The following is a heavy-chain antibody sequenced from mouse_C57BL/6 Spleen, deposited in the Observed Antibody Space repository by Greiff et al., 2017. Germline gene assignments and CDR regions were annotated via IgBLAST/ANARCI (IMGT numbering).Heavy chain of an antibody. J-gene: IGHJ4*01. CDR2: IDPSDSYT. Sequence: VQLQQPGAELVMPGASVKLSCKASGYTFTSYWMHWVKQRPGQGLEWIGEIDPSDSYTNYNQKFKGKSTLTVDKSSSTAYMQLSSLTSDDSAVYYCARGGSSYYYAMDYWGQGTSVTVSS. D-gene: IGHD1-1*01. V-gene: IGHV1-69*01. CDR1: GYTFTSYW. CDR3: ARGGSSYYYAMDY.